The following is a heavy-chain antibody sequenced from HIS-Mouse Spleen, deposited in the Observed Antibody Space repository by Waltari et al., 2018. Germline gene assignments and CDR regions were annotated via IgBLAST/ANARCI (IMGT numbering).Heavy chain of an antibody. V-gene: IGHV1-2*02. J-gene: IGHJ3*02. D-gene: IGHD1-26*01. CDR3: ARDLQIDGSYLEDAFDI. Sequence: QVLLVQSGAEVKKPGASVKVSCKASGYTFTGYYMHWVRQAPGQGLEWMGWINPNSGGTNYAQKFQGRVTMTRDTSISTAYMELSRRRSDDTAVYYCARDLQIDGSYLEDAFDIWGQGTMVTVSS. CDR2: INPNSGGT. CDR1: GYTFTGYY.